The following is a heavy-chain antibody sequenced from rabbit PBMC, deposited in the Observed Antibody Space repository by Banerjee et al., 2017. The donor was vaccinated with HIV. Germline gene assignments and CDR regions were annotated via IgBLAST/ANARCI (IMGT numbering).Heavy chain of an antibody. CDR1: GFSFSSGYD. Sequence: QSLEESGGDLVKPGAFLTLTCTASGFSFSSGYDMCWVRQAPGKGLEWIACIDITDGNTYYATWAKGRFTLSKTSSTTVTLQMTSLTAADTATYFCARRSAINGYGTGPDYDLWGQGTLVTVS. J-gene: IGHJ6*01. D-gene: IGHD7-1*01. CDR3: ARRSAINGYGTGPDYDL. CDR2: IDITDGNT. V-gene: IGHV1S40*01.